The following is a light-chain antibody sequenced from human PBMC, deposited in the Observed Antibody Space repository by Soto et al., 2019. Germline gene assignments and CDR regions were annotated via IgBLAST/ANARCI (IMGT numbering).Light chain of an antibody. CDR1: SSNIGRNA. V-gene: IGLV1-44*01. CDR3: AAWADSLNGPV. J-gene: IGLJ2*01. CDR2: GNN. Sequence: QSVLTQPPSASGTPGQRVSISCSGSSSNIGRNAVNWYQQLPGTAPKLLMYGNNQRPSGVPDRFSGSKSGTSASLAISGLQSEDEADYYCAAWADSLNGPVFGGGTKLTV.